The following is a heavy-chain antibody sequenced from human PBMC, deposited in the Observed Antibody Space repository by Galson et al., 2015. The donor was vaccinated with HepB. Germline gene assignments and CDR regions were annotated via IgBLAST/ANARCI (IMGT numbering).Heavy chain of an antibody. V-gene: IGHV1-24*01. CDR3: ATGVVFRIVGSASDAFDV. Sequence: SVKVSCKVSGYSLSKLSMHWVRQAPGKGLEWMGGFDTEDGETIYAQKFQGRVTMTEDTSTDTAFMELSSLRSEDTAVYYCATGVVFRIVGSASDAFDVWGPGTMVTVSS. CDR2: FDTEDGET. D-gene: IGHD1-26*01. CDR1: GYSLSKLS. J-gene: IGHJ3*01.